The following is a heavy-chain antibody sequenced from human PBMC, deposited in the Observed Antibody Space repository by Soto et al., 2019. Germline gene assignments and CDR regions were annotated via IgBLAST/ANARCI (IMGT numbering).Heavy chain of an antibody. CDR3: TRVYNWNFFDAFDI. CDR2: TYYRSKWYN. D-gene: IGHD1-7*01. CDR1: GDSVSSNSAA. V-gene: IGHV6-1*01. Sequence: QSQTLSLTCAISGDSVSSNSAAWNWIRQSPSRGLEWLGRTYYRSKWYNDYAVSVKSRITINPDTSKNQFSLQLDSVTPEYSAVYSCTRVYNWNFFDAFDIWGQGTMVTVSS. J-gene: IGHJ3*02.